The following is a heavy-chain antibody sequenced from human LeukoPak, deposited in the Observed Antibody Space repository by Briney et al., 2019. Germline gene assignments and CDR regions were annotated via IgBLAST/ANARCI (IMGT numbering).Heavy chain of an antibody. Sequence: PGGSLTLSCAASGFTFSSYAMHWVRQAPGKGLEWVAVISYDGSNKYYADSVKGRFTISRDNSKNTLYLQMNSLRAEDTAVYYCARAARYCSGGSCYGAYYYYGMDVWGQGTTVTVSS. CDR2: ISYDGSNK. J-gene: IGHJ6*02. CDR3: ARAARYCSGGSCYGAYYYYGMDV. D-gene: IGHD2-15*01. V-gene: IGHV3-30-3*01. CDR1: GFTFSSYA.